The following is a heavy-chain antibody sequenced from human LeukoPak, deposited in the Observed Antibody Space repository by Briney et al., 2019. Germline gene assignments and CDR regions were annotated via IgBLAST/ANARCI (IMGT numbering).Heavy chain of an antibody. CDR2: IIPIFGTA. CDR1: GGTFSSYA. J-gene: IGHJ6*02. Sequence: SVTVSCTASGGTFSSYAISWVRQAPGQGLEWMGGIIPIFGTANYAQKFQGRVTITADESTSTAYMELSSLRSEDTAVYYCARGDYYYYYGMDVWGQGTTVTVSS. CDR3: ARGDYYYYYGMDV. V-gene: IGHV1-69*13.